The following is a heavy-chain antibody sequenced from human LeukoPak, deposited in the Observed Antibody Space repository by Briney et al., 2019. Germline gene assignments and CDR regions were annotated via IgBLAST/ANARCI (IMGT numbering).Heavy chain of an antibody. Sequence: GGSLRLSCAASGFTFSSYSMDWVRQAPGKGLEWVSYISSSSSTISYADSVKGRFTISRDNAKKTLYLQVNSLRAEDTAVYYCASSITMVRGVPGYWGQGTLVTVSS. D-gene: IGHD3-10*01. CDR3: ASSITMVRGVPGY. V-gene: IGHV3-48*04. CDR2: ISSSSSTI. J-gene: IGHJ4*02. CDR1: GFTFSSYS.